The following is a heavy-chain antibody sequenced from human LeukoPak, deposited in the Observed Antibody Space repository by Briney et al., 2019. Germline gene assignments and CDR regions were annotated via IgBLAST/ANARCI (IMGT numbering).Heavy chain of an antibody. CDR2: TSSSDSGK. V-gene: IGHV3-23*01. CDR3: AKLLYDSSGYYVY. Sequence: PGGSLRLSCVVSGFTLSSYAMSWVRQAPGKGLEWVAATSSSDSGKYHADSVRGRFTISRDNSKNTLYLQMNSLRAEDTAVYYCAKLLYDSSGYYVYWGQGTLVTVSS. J-gene: IGHJ4*02. D-gene: IGHD3-22*01. CDR1: GFTLSSYA.